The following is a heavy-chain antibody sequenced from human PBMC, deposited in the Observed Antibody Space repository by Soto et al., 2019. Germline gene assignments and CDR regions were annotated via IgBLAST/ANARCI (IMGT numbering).Heavy chain of an antibody. V-gene: IGHV1-8*01. Sequence: ASVKVSCKTSGYTFTIYDINWVRQATGQGLEWMGWMNPNSGNTGYAQKFQGRVTMTRNTSISTAYMELSSLRSEDTAVYYCARGQPTTVMGYGMDVWGQGTTVTVSS. CDR2: MNPNSGNT. CDR1: GYTFTIYD. J-gene: IGHJ6*02. CDR3: ARGQPTTVMGYGMDV. D-gene: IGHD4-17*01.